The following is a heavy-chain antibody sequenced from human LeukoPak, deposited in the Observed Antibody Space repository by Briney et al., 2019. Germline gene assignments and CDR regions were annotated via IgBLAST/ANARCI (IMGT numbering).Heavy chain of an antibody. J-gene: IGHJ5*02. Sequence: ASETLSLTCIVSGGSFSSYYCSWIRQPPGKGLEWIGYVYYSGSTNYNPSLKSGSTNYNPSLRSRVTISVDTSKNQFSLKLSSVTAADTAVYYCARHVLRYFDWSSNWFDPWGQGTLVTVSS. CDR2: VYYSGST. CDR1: GGSFSSYY. V-gene: IGHV4-59*01. CDR3: ARHVLRYFDWSSNWFDP. D-gene: IGHD3-9*01.